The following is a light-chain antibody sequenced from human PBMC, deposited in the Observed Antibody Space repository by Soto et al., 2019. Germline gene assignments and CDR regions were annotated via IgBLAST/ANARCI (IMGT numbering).Light chain of an antibody. V-gene: IGKV3-15*01. J-gene: IGKJ5*01. CDR3: QQYSNWPT. CDR1: QSVSRN. CDR2: GAS. Sequence: EIVMTQSPATLSVSPCERATLSCRASQSVSRNLAWYQQRPGQAPRLLISGASTRATGIAARFSGSGSGREFTLTISSLQSEDSALYYCQQYSNWPTFGQGTRLEIK.